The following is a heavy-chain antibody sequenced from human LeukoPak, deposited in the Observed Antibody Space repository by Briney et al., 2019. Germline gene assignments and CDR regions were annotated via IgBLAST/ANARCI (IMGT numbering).Heavy chain of an antibody. Sequence: GESLKISCKGSGYSFTSYWIGWVRQMPGKGLEWMGIIYPGDSGTRYSPSFQGQVTISADKSISTAYLQWSSLKASDTAKYYCARRGYYYDSSGYYRPLHAFDIWGQGTMVTVSS. J-gene: IGHJ3*02. CDR3: ARRGYYYDSSGYYRPLHAFDI. D-gene: IGHD3-22*01. CDR2: IYPGDSGT. V-gene: IGHV5-51*01. CDR1: GYSFTSYW.